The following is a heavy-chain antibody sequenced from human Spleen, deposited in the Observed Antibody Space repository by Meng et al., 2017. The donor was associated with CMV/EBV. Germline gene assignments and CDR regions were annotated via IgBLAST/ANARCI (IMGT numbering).Heavy chain of an antibody. Sequence: ASVKVSCKSSGYSFTAYGLNWVRQAPGQGLEWMGSVSGFNGNTKYAQNIQDRVTMTIDTSTGTAYMELRGLRSDDTAIYYCARKTLPGYFDYWGQGTLSPSPQ. CDR3: ARKTLPGYFDY. CDR1: GYSFTAYG. J-gene: IGHJ4*02. D-gene: IGHD1-14*01. CDR2: VSGFNGNT. V-gene: IGHV1-18*01.